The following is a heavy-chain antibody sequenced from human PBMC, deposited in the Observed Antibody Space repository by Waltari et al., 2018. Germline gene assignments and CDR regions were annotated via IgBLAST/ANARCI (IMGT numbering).Heavy chain of an antibody. CDR2: ISYDGSNK. J-gene: IGHJ4*02. V-gene: IGHV3-30*18. D-gene: IGHD4-17*01. CDR1: GFTFSSYG. CDR3: AKSLGYGDYEFFDY. Sequence: QVQLVESGGGVVQPGRSLRHSCAASGFTFSSYGMHWVRQAPGKGLEWVAVISYDGSNKYYADSVKGRFTISRDNSKNTLYLQMNSLRAEDTAVYYCAKSLGYGDYEFFDYWGQGTLVTVSS.